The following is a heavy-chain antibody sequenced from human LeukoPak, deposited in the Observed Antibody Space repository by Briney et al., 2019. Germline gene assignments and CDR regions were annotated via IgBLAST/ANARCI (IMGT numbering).Heavy chain of an antibody. CDR1: GYTFTSYG. CDR2: ISAYNGNT. Sequence: ASVKVSCKASGYTFTSYGISWVRQAPGQGLEWMGWISAYNGNTNYAQKLQGGVTMTTDTSTSTAYIELRSLRSDDTAVYYCALIGYCSSTSCYGSAFDIWGQGTMVTVSS. CDR3: ALIGYCSSTSCYGSAFDI. V-gene: IGHV1-18*01. J-gene: IGHJ3*02. D-gene: IGHD2-2*03.